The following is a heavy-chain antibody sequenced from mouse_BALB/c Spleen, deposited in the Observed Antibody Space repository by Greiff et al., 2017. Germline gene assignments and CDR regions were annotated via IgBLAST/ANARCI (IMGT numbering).Heavy chain of an antibody. D-gene: IGHD2-14*01. CDR1: GFAFSSYD. V-gene: IGHV5-12-1*01. CDR3: ARTPPYYRCYAMDY. CDR2: ISSGGGST. Sequence: EVMLVESGGGLVKPGGSLKLSCAASGFAFSSYDMSWVRQTPEKRLEWVAYISSGGGSTYYPDTVKGRSTISRDNAKNTLYLQMSSLKSEDTAMYYCARTPPYYRCYAMDYWGQGTSVTVSS. J-gene: IGHJ4*01.